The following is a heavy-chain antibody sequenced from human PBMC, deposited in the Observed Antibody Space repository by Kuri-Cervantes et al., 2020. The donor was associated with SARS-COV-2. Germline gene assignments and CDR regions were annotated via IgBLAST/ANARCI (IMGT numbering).Heavy chain of an antibody. CDR1: GFTFSSYS. D-gene: IGHD3-16*01. V-gene: IGHV3-21*01. Sequence: GESLKISCAASGFTFSSYSMNWVRQAPGKGLEWVSSISSSSSYISYADSMKGRFTISSDNAKNSLYLQMNSLRAEDTAVYYCARGNYVMYSRWPTAPSDYWGQGTLVTVSS. J-gene: IGHJ4*02. CDR2: ISSSSSYI. CDR3: ARGNYVMYSRWPTAPSDY.